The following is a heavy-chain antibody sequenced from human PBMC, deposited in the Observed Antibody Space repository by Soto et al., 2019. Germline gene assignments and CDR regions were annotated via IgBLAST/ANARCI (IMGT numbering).Heavy chain of an antibody. CDR3: ARDVESSGYYQVYWYFDL. CDR1: GYTFTSYY. Sequence: QVQLVQSGAEVKKPGASVKVSCKASGYTFTSYYMHWVRQAPGQGLEWMGIINPSGGSTSYAQKFQGRVTMTRDTSTSTVYMELSSLRSEDTAVYYCARDVESSGYYQVYWYFDLWGRGTLVTVSS. J-gene: IGHJ2*01. V-gene: IGHV1-46*01. CDR2: INPSGGST. D-gene: IGHD3-22*01.